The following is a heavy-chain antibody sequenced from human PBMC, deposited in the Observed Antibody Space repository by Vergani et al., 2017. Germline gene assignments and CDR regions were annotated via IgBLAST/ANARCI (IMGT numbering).Heavy chain of an antibody. CDR3: ARVMYRDEASTGYRLEGMDI. J-gene: IGHJ6*02. CDR1: GGSISSGSYY. Sequence: QVQLQESGPGLVKASQTLSLTCSVSGGSISSGSYYWSWIRQPAGKGLEWIGRIYTSGSTNYNPSLNSRVTMSVDTSKNQFSLKLRSVTAADTAVYFCARVMYRDEASTGYRLEGMDIWGQGTTVTISS. D-gene: IGHD3-9*01. V-gene: IGHV4-61*02. CDR2: IYTSGST.